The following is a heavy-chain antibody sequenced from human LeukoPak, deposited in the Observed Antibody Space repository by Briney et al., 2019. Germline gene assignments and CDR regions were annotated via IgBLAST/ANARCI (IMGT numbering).Heavy chain of an antibody. J-gene: IGHJ4*02. CDR2: ISAYNGNT. CDR1: GYTFTSYG. CDR3: ARDDYDILTGAPDY. D-gene: IGHD3-9*01. V-gene: IGHV1-18*01. Sequence: ASVKVSRKASGYTFTSYGIIWVRQAPGQGLEWVGWISAYNGNTNYAQKLQGRVTMTTDTSTSTAYMELRSLRSDDTAVYYCARDDYDILTGAPDYWGQGTLVTVSS.